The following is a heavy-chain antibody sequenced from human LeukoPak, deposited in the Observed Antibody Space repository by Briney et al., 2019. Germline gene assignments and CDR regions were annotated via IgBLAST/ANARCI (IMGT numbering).Heavy chain of an antibody. Sequence: GGSPRLSCAASGFTFSDYYMSWIRQAPGKGLEWVSYISSSGSTIYYADSVKGRFTISRDNAKNSLYLQMNSLRAEDTAVYYCARDSLYCSGGSCHSHFDYWGQGTLVTVSS. V-gene: IGHV3-11*04. CDR1: GFTFSDYY. D-gene: IGHD2-15*01. CDR3: ARDSLYCSGGSCHSHFDY. CDR2: ISSSGSTI. J-gene: IGHJ4*02.